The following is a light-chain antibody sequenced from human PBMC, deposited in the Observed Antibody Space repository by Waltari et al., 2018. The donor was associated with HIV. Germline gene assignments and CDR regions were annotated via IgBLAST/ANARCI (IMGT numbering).Light chain of an antibody. CDR2: GVT. V-gene: IGLV2-23*02. CDR3: CSYAGRSSWV. CDR1: SSDVESYNL. J-gene: IGLJ3*02. Sequence: QSALTQPASVSGSPGQSITISCTGTSSDVESYNLVSWYHQHPGKAPKLMIYGVTKRPLGVSERCAGSRAGNTAALTSSGRQAGDEADYYCCSYAGRSSWVFGGGTKLTVL.